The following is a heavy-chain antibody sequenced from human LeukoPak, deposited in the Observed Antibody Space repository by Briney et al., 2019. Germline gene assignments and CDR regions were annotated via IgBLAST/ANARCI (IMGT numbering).Heavy chain of an antibody. V-gene: IGHV3-9*01. D-gene: IGHD3-10*01. CDR1: GFTFDDYA. CDR2: ISWNSGSI. J-gene: IGHJ4*02. CDR3: AKDFGGYFDY. Sequence: GGSLRLSCAASGFTFDDYAMHWVRQAPGEGLEWVSGISWNSGSIGYADSVKGRFTISRDNAKNSLYLQMNSLRAEDTAVYYCAKDFGGYFDYWGQGTLVTVSS.